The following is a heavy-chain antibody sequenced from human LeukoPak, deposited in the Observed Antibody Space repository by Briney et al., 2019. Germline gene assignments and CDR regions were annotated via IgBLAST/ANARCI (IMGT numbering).Heavy chain of an antibody. CDR1: RFTFSNYG. CDR3: ARAMRSGYDY. Sequence: GGSLRLSCAAARFTFSNYGMNGVRQAPGKRLEWVSYISSSSDSIYYADSVKGRFTISRDNAENSLYLQMNSLRDEDTAVYYCARAMRSGYDYWGQGTLVTVSS. CDR2: ISSSSDSI. D-gene: IGHD5-12*01. J-gene: IGHJ4*02. V-gene: IGHV3-48*02.